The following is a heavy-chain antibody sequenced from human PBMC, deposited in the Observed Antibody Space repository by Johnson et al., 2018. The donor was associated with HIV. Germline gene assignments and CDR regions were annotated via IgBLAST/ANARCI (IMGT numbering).Heavy chain of an antibody. J-gene: IGHJ3*02. CDR2: INSDGSST. V-gene: IGHV3-74*02. D-gene: IGHD1-26*01. Sequence: EVQLVESGGGVVQPGGSLRLSCAASGFAFRSYWMHWVRQAPGKGLVWVSRINSDGSSTSYADSVKGRFTISRDNSKNTLYLQMNSLRAEDTAVYYCAGNGGSIVGATLHAFDIWGQGTMVTVSS. CDR1: GFAFRSYW. CDR3: AGNGGSIVGATLHAFDI.